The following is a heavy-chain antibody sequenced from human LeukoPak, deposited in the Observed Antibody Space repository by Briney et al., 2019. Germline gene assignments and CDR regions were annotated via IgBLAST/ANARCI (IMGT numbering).Heavy chain of an antibody. D-gene: IGHD2-2*01. CDR3: AREGYCSSTSCSFMDV. V-gene: IGHV1-46*01. J-gene: IGHJ6*03. CDR2: INPSGGST. CDR1: GYTFTSYY. Sequence: ASVKVSCKASGYTFTSYYMHWVRQAPGQGLEWMGIINPSGGSTSYAQKFQGRVTMTRDMSTCTVYMELSSLRSEDTAVYYCAREGYCSSTSCSFMDVWGKGTTVTVSS.